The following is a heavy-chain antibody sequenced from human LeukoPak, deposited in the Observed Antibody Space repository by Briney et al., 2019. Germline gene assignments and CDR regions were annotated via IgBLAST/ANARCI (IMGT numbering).Heavy chain of an antibody. CDR2: ITNGGGNT. V-gene: IGHV3-23*01. CDR3: AKGATSAYFSPLDS. CDR1: GFTFSNYA. D-gene: IGHD3-22*01. Sequence: GGSLRFSCGASGFTFSNYAISWVRQAQGKGLEWVSGITNGGGNTNYADSVKVRFTISRDNAKNTLYLQMDSLRAEDTAIYYCAKGATSAYFSPLDSWGQGTLVTVSS. J-gene: IGHJ4*02.